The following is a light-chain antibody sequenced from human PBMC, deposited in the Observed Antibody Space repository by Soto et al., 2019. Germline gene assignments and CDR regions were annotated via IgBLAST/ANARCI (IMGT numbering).Light chain of an antibody. CDR1: DSNIGSTA. J-gene: IGLJ3*02. CDR3: AAWDDDLHVWL. Sequence: QSVLTQPPSASATPGQGGILSCSGGDSNIGSTAVNWYQQLPGTAPRLLIYSSNQRPSGVPDRISGSKSGTSASLAISGLQSEDEADYYCAAWDDDLHVWLFGGGTKLTVL. CDR2: SSN. V-gene: IGLV1-44*01.